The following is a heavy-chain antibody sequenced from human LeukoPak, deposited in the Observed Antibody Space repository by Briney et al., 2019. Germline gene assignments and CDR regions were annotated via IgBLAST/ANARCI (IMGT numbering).Heavy chain of an antibody. V-gene: IGHV3-23*01. J-gene: IGHJ4*02. CDR3: AKDYDILTGYPYYFDY. Sequence: GGSLRLSCAASGFTFSSYAMSWVRQAPGKGLEWVSAISGSGGSTYYADSVKGRFTISRDNSKNTLYLQMNSLRAEDTAVYYCAKDYDILTGYPYYFDYWGQGTLVTVSS. CDR2: ISGSGGST. D-gene: IGHD3-9*01. CDR1: GFTFSSYA.